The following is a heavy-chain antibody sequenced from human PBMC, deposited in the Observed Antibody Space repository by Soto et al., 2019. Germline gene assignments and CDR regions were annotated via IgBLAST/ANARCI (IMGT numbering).Heavy chain of an antibody. D-gene: IGHD6-19*01. J-gene: IGHJ6*02. Sequence: SETLSLTCTVSGGSISSGGYYWSWIRQHPGKGLEWIGYIYYSGSTYYNPSLKSRVTISVDTSKNQFSLKLSSVTAADTAVYYCAREVGAVAGTLYYYYYGMGVWGQGTTVTVSS. CDR1: GGSISSGGYY. CDR2: IYYSGST. V-gene: IGHV4-31*03. CDR3: AREVGAVAGTLYYYYYGMGV.